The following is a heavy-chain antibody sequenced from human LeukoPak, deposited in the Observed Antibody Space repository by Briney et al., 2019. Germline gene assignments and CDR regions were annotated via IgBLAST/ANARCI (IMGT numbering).Heavy chain of an antibody. Sequence: GGSLRLSCAASGFTFSSYSMNWVRQAPGKGLVWVSRINSDGSSTSYADSVKGRFTISRDNAKNTLYLQMNSLRAEDTAVYYCARDPDGYYDFWSGHLASYYYGMDVWGQGTTVTVSS. D-gene: IGHD3-3*01. CDR2: INSDGSST. J-gene: IGHJ6*02. CDR3: ARDPDGYYDFWSGHLASYYYGMDV. CDR1: GFTFSSYS. V-gene: IGHV3-74*01.